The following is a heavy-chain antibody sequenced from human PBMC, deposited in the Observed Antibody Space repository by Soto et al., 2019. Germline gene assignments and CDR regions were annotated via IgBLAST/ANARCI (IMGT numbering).Heavy chain of an antibody. J-gene: IGHJ4*02. CDR1: GYTFTGYY. V-gene: IGHV1-69*13. CDR2: IVPVFGRP. D-gene: IGHD5-12*01. Sequence: SVKVSCKASGYTFTGYYMHWVRQAPGQGLEWMGGIVPVFGRPNYAQRFRGRLTITADESTSTGYMELISLRSDDTAVYYCAREGSGYNFWGQGTQVTVSS. CDR3: AREGSGYNF.